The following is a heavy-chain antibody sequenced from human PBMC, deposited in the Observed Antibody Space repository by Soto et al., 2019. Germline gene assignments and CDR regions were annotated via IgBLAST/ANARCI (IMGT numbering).Heavy chain of an antibody. D-gene: IGHD4-17*01. V-gene: IGHV4-61*01. Sequence: SETLSLTCTVSGGSVSSGSYYWSWIRQPPGKGLEWIGYIYYSGSTNYNPSLKSRVTISVDTSKNQFSLKLSSVTAADTAVYYCARDKKAGYGDYNVQHVAGLDYWGQGTLVTVSS. J-gene: IGHJ4*02. CDR3: ARDKKAGYGDYNVQHVAGLDY. CDR1: GGSVSSGSYY. CDR2: IYYSGST.